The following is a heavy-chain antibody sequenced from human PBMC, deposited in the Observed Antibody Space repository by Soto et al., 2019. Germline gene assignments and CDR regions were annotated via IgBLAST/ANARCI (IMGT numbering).Heavy chain of an antibody. D-gene: IGHD3-3*01. CDR3: ARRVVLRFLEWSPFAAHMDV. Sequence: PSETLSLTCAVYGGSFSGYYWSWIRQPPGKGLEWIGEINHSGSTNYNPSLKSRVTISVDTSKNQFSLKLSSVTAADTAVYYCARRVVLRFLEWSPFAAHMDVWGKGTTVTVSS. J-gene: IGHJ6*03. CDR1: GGSFSGYY. CDR2: INHSGST. V-gene: IGHV4-34*01.